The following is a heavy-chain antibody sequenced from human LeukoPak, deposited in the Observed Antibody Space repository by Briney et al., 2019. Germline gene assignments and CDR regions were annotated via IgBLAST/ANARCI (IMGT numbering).Heavy chain of an antibody. J-gene: IGHJ5*02. V-gene: IGHV1-2*02. CDR2: INPNSGGT. CDR3: ASSVYGDYPKNNWFDP. Sequence: GASVKVSCKASGYTFTGYYMHWVRQAPGQGLEWMGWINPNSGGTNYAQKFQGRVTMTRDTSISTAYMELSRLRSDDTAVYYCASSVYGDYPKNNWFDPWGQGTLVTVSS. CDR1: GYTFTGYY. D-gene: IGHD4-17*01.